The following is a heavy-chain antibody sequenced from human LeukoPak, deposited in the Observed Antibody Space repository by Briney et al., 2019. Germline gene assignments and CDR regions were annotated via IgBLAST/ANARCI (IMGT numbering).Heavy chain of an antibody. V-gene: IGHV4-61*08. CDR3: ARLLWVDHCGGDCSPFDY. D-gene: IGHD2-21*02. J-gene: IGHJ4*02. CDR2: IYYSGST. CDR1: GGSISSGGYY. Sequence: SETLSLTCTVSGGSISSGGYYWSWIRQPPGKGLEWIGYIYYSGSTNYNPSLKSRVTISVDTSKNQFSLKLSSVTAADTAVYYCARLLWVDHCGGDCSPFDYWGQGTLVTVSS.